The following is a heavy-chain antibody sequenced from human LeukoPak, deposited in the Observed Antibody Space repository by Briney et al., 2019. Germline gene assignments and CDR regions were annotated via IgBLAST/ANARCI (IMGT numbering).Heavy chain of an antibody. V-gene: IGHV4-34*01. CDR2: INHFGIT. CDR1: GESFGGYN. J-gene: IGHJ4*02. CDR3: ARKGLRPLEWLSEYFFDY. D-gene: IGHD3-3*01. Sequence: SETLSLTCAVSGESFGGYNWSWSCQWLGKGLEWVGHINHFGITNHNPSLKSRVTISVDTSKNQFTLKVRSVTAADTGVYFCARKGLRPLEWLSEYFFDYWGQGTLVSVAS.